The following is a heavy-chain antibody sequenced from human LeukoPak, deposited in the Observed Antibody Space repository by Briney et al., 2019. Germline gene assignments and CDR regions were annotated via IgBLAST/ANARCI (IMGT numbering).Heavy chain of an antibody. J-gene: IGHJ4*02. CDR2: FDPEDGET. V-gene: IGHV1-24*01. CDR3: ATHRYFDWLLFPY. D-gene: IGHD3-9*01. CDR1: GYTLTQLS. Sequence: ASVKVSCKVSGYTLTQLSMHWVRQAPGKGLERMGGFDPEDGETIYAQKFQGRVTMTEDTSTDTAYMELSSLRSEDTAVYYCATHRYFDWLLFPYWGQGTLVTVSS.